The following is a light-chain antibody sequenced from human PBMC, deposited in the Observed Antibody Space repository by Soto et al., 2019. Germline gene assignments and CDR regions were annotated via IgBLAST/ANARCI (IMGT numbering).Light chain of an antibody. CDR3: QQYVTPPPYT. V-gene: IGKV3-20*01. CDR2: AAS. Sequence: EIVLTQSPGTLSLSPGERATLSCRASQSVTNSYLAWYQQKPGQAPRLLIYAASSRATGIPDRFSGSGSGTDFTLTISRLVPEDFAVYYCQQYVTPPPYTFGQGTKLEIK. CDR1: QSVTNSY. J-gene: IGKJ2*01.